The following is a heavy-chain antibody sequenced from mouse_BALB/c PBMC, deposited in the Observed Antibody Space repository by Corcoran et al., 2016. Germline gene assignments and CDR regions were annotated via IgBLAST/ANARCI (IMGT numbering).Heavy chain of an antibody. D-gene: IGHD1-2*01. CDR3: ARVFTTARGYWYFDV. J-gene: IGHJ1*01. V-gene: IGHV14-3*02. CDR1: VFNIKDTY. Sequence: EVHLQQSGAGLVEPGASVKLAGTAYVFNIKDTYMPCVMQRPEQGLVWIGRIDPAYGNTKYDTKFQGQSTITADTSSNTAYLQLSSLTSEDTAVYYGARVFTTARGYWYFDVWGAGTTVTVSS. CDR2: IDPAYGNT.